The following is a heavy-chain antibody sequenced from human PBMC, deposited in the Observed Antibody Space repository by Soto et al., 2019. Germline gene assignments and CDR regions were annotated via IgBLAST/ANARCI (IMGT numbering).Heavy chain of an antibody. D-gene: IGHD1-20*01. CDR1: GFTFSSYA. CDR2: ISGSGGSK. Sequence: VQLLESGGGLVQPGGSLRLSCAASGFTFSSYAMSWVRQAPGKGLEWVSAISGSGGSKYYADSVKGRFSISRDNSKNTMDLQMNSLSAEDTAVYYCAKDVGWYNWNGGRFQHWGQGTLVTVSS. J-gene: IGHJ1*01. CDR3: AKDVGWYNWNGGRFQH. V-gene: IGHV3-23*01.